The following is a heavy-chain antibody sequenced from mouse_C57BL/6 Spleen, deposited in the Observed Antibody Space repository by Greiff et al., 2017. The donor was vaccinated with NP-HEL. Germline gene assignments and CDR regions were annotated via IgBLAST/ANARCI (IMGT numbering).Heavy chain of an antibody. V-gene: IGHV1-59*01. D-gene: IGHD1-1*01. CDR2: IDPSDSYT. CDR1: GYTFTSYW. CDR3: ARPGVTTVPYAMDY. J-gene: IGHJ4*01. Sequence: VQLQQPGAELVRPGTSVKLSCKASGYTFTSYWMHWVKQRPGQGLEWIGVIDPSDSYTNYNQKFKGKATLTVDTSSSTAYMQLSSLTSEDSAVYYCARPGVTTVPYAMDYWGQGTSVTVSS.